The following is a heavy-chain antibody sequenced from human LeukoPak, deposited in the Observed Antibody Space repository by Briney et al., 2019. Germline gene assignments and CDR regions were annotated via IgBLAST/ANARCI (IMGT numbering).Heavy chain of an antibody. CDR3: ARESSSGAFDI. Sequence: SETLSLTCTVSGGSISSGSYYWSWIRQPAGKGLEWIGRIYTSGSTNYNPSLKSRVTISVDTSKNQFSLKLSSVTAADTAVYYCARESSSGAFDIWGQGTMVTVSS. J-gene: IGHJ3*02. CDR2: IYTSGST. V-gene: IGHV4-61*02. D-gene: IGHD6-6*01. CDR1: GGSISSGSYY.